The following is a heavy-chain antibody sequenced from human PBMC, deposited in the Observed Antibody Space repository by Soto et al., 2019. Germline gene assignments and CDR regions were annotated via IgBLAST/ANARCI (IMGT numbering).Heavy chain of an antibody. CDR3: VRELSMIVVVPRGVFDY. CDR1: GYTFSNYY. V-gene: IGHV1-46*01. Sequence: QVQLVQSGAEVKKPRASVKISCKTSGYTFSNYYIHWVRQAPGQGLEWMGMINPSGGSTHFAQKFQGRVTVTRYTSTSTVYMELNSLRSEDTAVYYCVRELSMIVVVPRGVFDYWGPGTLVTVSS. CDR2: INPSGGST. J-gene: IGHJ4*02. D-gene: IGHD3-22*01.